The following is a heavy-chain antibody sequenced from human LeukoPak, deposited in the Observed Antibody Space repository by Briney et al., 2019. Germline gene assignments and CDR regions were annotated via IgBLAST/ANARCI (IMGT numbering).Heavy chain of an antibody. J-gene: IGHJ5*01. V-gene: IGHV7-4-1*02. Sequence: ASVKVSCKASGYTFTSYAMNWVRQAPGQELEWMGWINTNTGNPTYAQGFTGRFVFSLDTSVSTAYLQISSLKAEDTAVYYCASSQLRYFDWLAFWGQGTLVTVSS. CDR1: GYTFTSYA. CDR3: ASSQLRYFDWLAF. CDR2: INTNTGNP. D-gene: IGHD3-9*01.